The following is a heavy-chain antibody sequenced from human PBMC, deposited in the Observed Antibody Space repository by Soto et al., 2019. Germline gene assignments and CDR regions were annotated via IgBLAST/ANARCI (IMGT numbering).Heavy chain of an antibody. Sequence: GGSLRLSCAASGFSFSSYSMNWVRQAPGKGLEWVSYISSSTNTIYYADSVKGRFTISRDNARNSLYLQMSSLRAEDTALYYCAKTTGYYYYYMDVWGRGTTVTVSS. CDR1: GFSFSSYS. CDR2: ISSSTNTI. D-gene: IGHD1-1*01. J-gene: IGHJ6*03. V-gene: IGHV3-48*01. CDR3: AKTTGYYYYYMDV.